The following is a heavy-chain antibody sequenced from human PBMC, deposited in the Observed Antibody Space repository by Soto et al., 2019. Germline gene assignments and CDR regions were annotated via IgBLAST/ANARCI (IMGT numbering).Heavy chain of an antibody. V-gene: IGHV4-30-2*01. Sequence: QLQLQESGSGLVKPSQTLSLTCAVSGGSISSGGYSWSWIRQPPGKGLAWIGYIYHSGSTYYNPPLNSRVTISVDRSKNQFSLKLSSVTAADTAVYYCARVRHGEGGMDVWGQGTTVTVSS. D-gene: IGHD7-27*01. CDR1: GGSISSGGYS. CDR3: ARVRHGEGGMDV. J-gene: IGHJ6*02. CDR2: IYHSGST.